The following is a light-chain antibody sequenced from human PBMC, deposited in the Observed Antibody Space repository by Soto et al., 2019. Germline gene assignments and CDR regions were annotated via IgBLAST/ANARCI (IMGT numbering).Light chain of an antibody. CDR1: NIGSKS. V-gene: IGLV3-21*04. J-gene: IGLJ3*02. CDR3: QVWDSSSDPWV. CDR2: YDS. Sequence: SYELTQPPSVSVAPGKTARITCGGNNIGSKSVHWYQQKPGQAPVLVIYYDSDRPSGIPELFSGSNSGNTATLTISRVEAGDEADYYCQVWDSSSDPWVFGGGTQLTVL.